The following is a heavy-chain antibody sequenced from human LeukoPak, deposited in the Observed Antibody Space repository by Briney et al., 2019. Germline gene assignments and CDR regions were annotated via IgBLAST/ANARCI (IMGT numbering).Heavy chain of an antibody. V-gene: IGHV3-30*18. Sequence: GGSLRLSCAASGFTFSSYGMHWVRQAPGKGLEWVAVISYDGSNKYYADSVKGRFTISRDNSKNTLYLQMNSLRAEDTAVYYCAKDLKPYCSGGSCYGYYYYGMDVWGQGTTVTVSS. CDR3: AKDLKPYCSGGSCYGYYYYGMDV. J-gene: IGHJ6*02. CDR1: GFTFSSYG. D-gene: IGHD2-15*01. CDR2: ISYDGSNK.